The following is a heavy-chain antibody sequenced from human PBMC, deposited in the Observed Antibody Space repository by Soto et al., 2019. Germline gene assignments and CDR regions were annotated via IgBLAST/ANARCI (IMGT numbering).Heavy chain of an antibody. CDR3: ARVGFGRPQRGYSGYVRVAGDY. D-gene: IGHD5-12*01. V-gene: IGHV4-34*01. J-gene: IGHJ4*02. Sequence: PSETLSLTCAVYDGSFSGYYWSWIRQPPGKGLEWIGEINHSGSTNYNPSLKSRVTISVDTSKNQFSLKLSSVTAADTAVYYCARVGFGRPQRGYSGYVRVAGDYWGQGTLVTVSS. CDR1: DGSFSGYY. CDR2: INHSGST.